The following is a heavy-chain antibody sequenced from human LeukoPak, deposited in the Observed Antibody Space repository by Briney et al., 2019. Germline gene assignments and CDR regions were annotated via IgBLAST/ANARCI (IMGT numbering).Heavy chain of an antibody. D-gene: IGHD3-10*01. CDR1: GFTFSSYA. CDR3: AKVGRFGEFPYFFDY. V-gene: IGHV3-23*01. CDR2: ISGSGGST. J-gene: IGHJ4*02. Sequence: GGSLRLSCAASGFTFSSYAMSWARQAPGKGLEWVSAISGSGGSTYYADSVKGRFTISRDNSKNTLYLQMNSLRAEDTAVYYCAKVGRFGEFPYFFDYWGQGTLVTVSS.